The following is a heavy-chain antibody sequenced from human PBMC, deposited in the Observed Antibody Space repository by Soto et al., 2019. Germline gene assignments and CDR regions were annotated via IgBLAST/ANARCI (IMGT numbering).Heavy chain of an antibody. V-gene: IGHV4-34*01. J-gene: IGHJ4*02. Sequence: SETLSLTCAVYGGSFSGYYWSWIRQPPGKGLEWIGEINHSGSTNYNPSLKSRVTISVDTSKNQFSLKLSSVTAADTAVYYCARGRTSIAARRFDYWGQGTLVTVSS. D-gene: IGHD6-6*01. CDR2: INHSGST. CDR3: ARGRTSIAARRFDY. CDR1: GGSFSGYY.